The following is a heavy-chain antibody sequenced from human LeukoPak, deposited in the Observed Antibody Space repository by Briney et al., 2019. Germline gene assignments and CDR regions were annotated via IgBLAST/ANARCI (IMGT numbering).Heavy chain of an antibody. CDR1: AGSINPYY. D-gene: IGHD5-18*01. CDR3: ARDQGYTYGQTHYFDF. J-gene: IGHJ4*02. CDR2: IYASGTT. V-gene: IGHV4-4*07. Sequence: PSETLSLTCTVSAGSINPYYWSWIRQSAEKGLEWIGRIYASGTTKYNPSLRSRVAMSVDMSKNQFSLNLASVTAADTAVYYCARDQGYTYGQTHYFDFWGQGILVTVSS.